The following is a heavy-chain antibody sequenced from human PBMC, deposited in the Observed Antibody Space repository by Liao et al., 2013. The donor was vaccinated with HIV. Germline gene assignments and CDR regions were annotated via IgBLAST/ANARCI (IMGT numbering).Heavy chain of an antibody. CDR1: GESFSTSFWSTSY. CDR3: ARLCLSQPGYAFDI. V-gene: IGHV4-34*02. J-gene: IGHJ3*02. D-gene: IGHD2-2*01. CDR2: IYHSGNI. Sequence: QVQLQQWGTGLLKPSETLSLTCAVRGESFSTSFWSTSYWSWIRQSPGKGLEWIGEIYHSGNINYNPSLKSRVTISIDTSKNQFSLNLSSVTAADTAVYYCARLCLSQPGYAFDIWDQG.